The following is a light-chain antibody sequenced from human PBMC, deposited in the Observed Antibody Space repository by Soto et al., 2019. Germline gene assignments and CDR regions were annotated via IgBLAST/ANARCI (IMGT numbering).Light chain of an antibody. CDR3: QHYNSYSEA. CDR2: DAS. V-gene: IGKV1-5*01. CDR1: HNIERW. Sequence: IQMTQSPSTLSASVGDRVTIPCRASHNIERWMAWYQQKPGKAPSLLIFDASTLHSGVPSRFSGSGSGTEFTLTISSLQPDDFATYYCQHYNSYSEAFGQGTKVDIK. J-gene: IGKJ1*01.